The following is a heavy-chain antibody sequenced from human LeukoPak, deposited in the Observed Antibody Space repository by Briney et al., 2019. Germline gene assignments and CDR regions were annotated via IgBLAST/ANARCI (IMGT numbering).Heavy chain of an antibody. V-gene: IGHV3-7*01. CDR3: ARINIVVVPAASYYFDY. CDR2: IKQDGSEK. CDR1: GLTFSSYW. Sequence: GGSLRLSCAASGLTFSSYWMSWVRQAPGKGLEWVANIKQDGSEKYYVDSVKGRFTISRDNAKNSLYLQMNSLRAEDTAVYYCARINIVVVPAASYYFDYWGQGTLVTVSS. J-gene: IGHJ4*02. D-gene: IGHD2-2*01.